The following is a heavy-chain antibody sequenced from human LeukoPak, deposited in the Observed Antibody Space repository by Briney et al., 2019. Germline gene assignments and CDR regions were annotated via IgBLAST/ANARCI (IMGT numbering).Heavy chain of an antibody. J-gene: IGHJ6*03. CDR3: AKDPGHGIQLWPVSYYYYMDV. V-gene: IGHV3-23*01. Sequence: PGGSLRLSCAASGFTFSSYAMSWVRQAPGKGLEWVSAISGSGGSTYYADSVKGRFTISRDNSKNTLYLQMNSLRAEDTAVYYCAKDPGHGIQLWPVSYYYYMDVWGKGTTVTVSS. D-gene: IGHD5-18*01. CDR2: ISGSGGST. CDR1: GFTFSSYA.